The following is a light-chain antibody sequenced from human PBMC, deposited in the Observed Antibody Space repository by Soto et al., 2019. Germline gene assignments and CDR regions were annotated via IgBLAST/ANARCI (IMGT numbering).Light chain of an antibody. CDR3: HQYNNWPFT. J-gene: IGKJ4*01. CDR2: GAS. CDR1: QSVSNK. V-gene: IGKV3-15*01. Sequence: EKVMTQFPATLSVSPGERATLSCRASQSVSNKLAWYQQKPGQAPRLLIYGASTRATGIPATFSGSGSGTEFTLTISSLQSEDFAIYYCHQYNNWPFTFGGGTKVEIK.